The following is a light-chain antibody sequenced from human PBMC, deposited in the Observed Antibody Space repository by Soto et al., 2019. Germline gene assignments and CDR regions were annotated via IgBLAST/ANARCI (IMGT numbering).Light chain of an antibody. V-gene: IGLV2-14*01. J-gene: IGLJ1*01. Sequence: QSALTQPASVSGSPGQSITISCTGTSGAVEAYNYVSWYQQHPGKAPKLMIYEVGNRPSGVSSRFSGSKSGNTASLTISGLQAEDEADYYYSSYTSGSSYVFGTGTKVTVL. CDR2: EVG. CDR3: SSYTSGSSYV. CDR1: SGAVEAYNY.